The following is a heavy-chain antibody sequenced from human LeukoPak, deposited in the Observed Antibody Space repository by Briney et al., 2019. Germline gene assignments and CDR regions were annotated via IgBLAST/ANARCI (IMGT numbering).Heavy chain of an antibody. CDR3: ARDGDYGDYGGY. Sequence: PGGSLRLSCAASGFTFSSYSMNWVRQAPGKGLEWVSSISSSSSYIYYADSVKGRFTISRDNAKNSLCLQMNSLRAEDTAVYYCARDGDYGDYGGYWGQGTLVTVSS. D-gene: IGHD4-17*01. CDR1: GFTFSSYS. J-gene: IGHJ4*02. CDR2: ISSSSSYI. V-gene: IGHV3-21*01.